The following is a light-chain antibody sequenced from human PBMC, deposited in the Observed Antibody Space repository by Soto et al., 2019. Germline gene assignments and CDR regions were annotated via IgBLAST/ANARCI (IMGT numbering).Light chain of an antibody. J-gene: IGKJ1*01. V-gene: IGKV2-28*01. CDR2: LGS. CDR1: QSLLHSYGNNY. Sequence: DIVMTQSPLSLPVTPGEPASMSCKSSQSLLHSYGNNYLDWYLQKPGRAPPLLIHLGSNRSSGVPDRFRGSGAGTDFTLKISRVVTEDVGVYYCMQALQTPWTFGRGTMVEI. CDR3: MQALQTPWT.